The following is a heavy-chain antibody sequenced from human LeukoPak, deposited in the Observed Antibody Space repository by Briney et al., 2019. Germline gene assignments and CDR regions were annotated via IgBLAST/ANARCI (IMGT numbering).Heavy chain of an antibody. D-gene: IGHD3-22*01. Sequence: PGGSLRPSCAASGFTFSSYWMSWVRQAPGKGLEWVANIKQDGSEKYYVDSVKGRFTISRDNAKNSLYLQMNSLRAEDTAVYYCAREGEENYYDSSGYYTDYWGQGTLVTVSS. CDR3: AREGEENYYDSSGYYTDY. CDR2: IKQDGSEK. CDR1: GFTFSSYW. J-gene: IGHJ4*02. V-gene: IGHV3-7*01.